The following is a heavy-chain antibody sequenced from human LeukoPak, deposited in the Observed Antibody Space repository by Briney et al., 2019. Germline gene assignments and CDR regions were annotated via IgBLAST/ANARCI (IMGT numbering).Heavy chain of an antibody. J-gene: IGHJ3*02. CDR1: GFTFTGYW. CDR2: IKQDGSET. CDR3: ATTDYGSGSVNAFDI. D-gene: IGHD3-10*01. Sequence: GGSLRLSCVVSGFTFTGYWMSWVRQAPGKGLEWVANIKQDGSETYYVDSVKGRFTISRDNSKNTLYLQMNSLRAEDTAVHYCATTDYGSGSVNAFDIWGQGTMVTVSS. V-gene: IGHV3-7*01.